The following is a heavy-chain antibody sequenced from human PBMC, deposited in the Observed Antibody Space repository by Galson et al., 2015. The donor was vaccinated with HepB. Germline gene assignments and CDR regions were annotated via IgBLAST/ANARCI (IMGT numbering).Heavy chain of an antibody. Sequence: QSGAEVKKPGESLKISCKGSGYTFSSYWIAWVRQMPGKGLEWMGIIYAGDSDTRYSPSFQGQVTISADKSSSTAYLQWSSLKASDTAMYFCARGGGTPYYFEYWGQVTLVTVSS. V-gene: IGHV5-51*01. J-gene: IGHJ4*02. CDR3: ARGGGTPYYFEY. CDR2: IYAGDSDT. D-gene: IGHD4-23*01. CDR1: GYTFSSYW.